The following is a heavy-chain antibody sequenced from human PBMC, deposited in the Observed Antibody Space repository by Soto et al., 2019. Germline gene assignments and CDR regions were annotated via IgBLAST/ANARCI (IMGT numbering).Heavy chain of an antibody. CDR1: GFTFSNYN. Sequence: EVQLVESGGGLVQPGGSRKLSCEASGFTFSNYNMNWVRQAPGKGLEWLAYISTTRTTIYYADSVKGRFTIASDNVKSSLYLYMNSLRDEETAVYYCARDRVGLDYWGQGTLVTVSS. CDR2: ISTTRTTI. D-gene: IGHD3-16*01. V-gene: IGHV3-48*02. J-gene: IGHJ4*02. CDR3: ARDRVGLDY.